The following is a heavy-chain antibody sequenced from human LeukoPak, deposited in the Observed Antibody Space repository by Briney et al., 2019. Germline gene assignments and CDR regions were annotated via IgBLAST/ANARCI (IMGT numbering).Heavy chain of an antibody. Sequence: PGGSLRLSCAASGVTFSSHGMHWVRQAPGRGLEWVAVISYDGSNKYYADSVKGRFTISRDNSKNTLYLQMNSLRAEDTAVYYCAKDDCSSTSCYYYYYGMDVWGQGTTVTVSS. J-gene: IGHJ6*02. D-gene: IGHD2-2*01. V-gene: IGHV3-30*18. CDR2: ISYDGSNK. CDR1: GVTFSSHG. CDR3: AKDDCSSTSCYYYYYGMDV.